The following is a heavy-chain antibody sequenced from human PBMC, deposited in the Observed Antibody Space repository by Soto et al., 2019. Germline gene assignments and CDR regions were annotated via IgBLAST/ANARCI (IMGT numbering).Heavy chain of an antibody. D-gene: IGHD3-22*01. V-gene: IGHV3-43D*04. CDR3: AKGSPPYYYDSSGYYPW. J-gene: IGHJ4*02. CDR1: GFTFDDYA. CDR2: ISWDGGST. Sequence: PGGSLRLSCAASGFTFDDYAMHWIRQAPGKCLEWVSLISWDGGSTYYADSVKGRFTISRDNSKNSLYLQMNSLRAEDTALYYCAKGSPPYYYDSSGYYPWWGQGXLVTVYS.